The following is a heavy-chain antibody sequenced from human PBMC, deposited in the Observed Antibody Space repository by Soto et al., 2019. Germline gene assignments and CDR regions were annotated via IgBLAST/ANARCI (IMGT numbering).Heavy chain of an antibody. Sequence: PGGSLRLSCAASGFTVSSNYMSWVRQAPGKGLEWVSVIYSGGSTYYADSVKGRFTISRHNSKNTLYLQMNSLRAEDTAVYYCARESWDTAMVQRMDVWGKGTTVTVSS. V-gene: IGHV3-53*04. CDR1: GFTVSSNY. CDR3: ARESWDTAMVQRMDV. CDR2: IYSGGST. J-gene: IGHJ6*03. D-gene: IGHD5-18*01.